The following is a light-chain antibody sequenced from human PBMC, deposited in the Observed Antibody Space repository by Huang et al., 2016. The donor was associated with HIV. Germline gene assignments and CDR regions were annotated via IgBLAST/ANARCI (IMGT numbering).Light chain of an antibody. V-gene: IGKV1-39*01. CDR1: QTIGTY. CDR3: QLSYSPPRT. CDR2: GAS. J-gene: IGKJ1*01. Sequence: DIHLTQSPFSLSASAGDRVIITCRASQTIGTYVNWYQEKPGKAPKLLISGASNLQSVVPSRFSGSVSAADFTLTISRLQPEDFATYCCQLSYSPPRTFGQGTKLEIK.